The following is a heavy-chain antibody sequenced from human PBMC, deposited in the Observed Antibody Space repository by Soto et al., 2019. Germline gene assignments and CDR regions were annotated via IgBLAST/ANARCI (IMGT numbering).Heavy chain of an antibody. V-gene: IGHV4-31*01. J-gene: IGHJ4*02. CDR3: ARGRYSKGGDFDY. D-gene: IGHD5-18*01. Sequence: QVQLQESGPGLVKPSQTLSLTCTVSGGSISSGGYYWTWIRQHPGKDLEWIGGTYYSGTSYYNPSLKSPLTISADTSKNQFSLKVTSLTAADTAVYFCARGRYSKGGDFDYWGQGTLVTVSS. CDR2: TYYSGTS. CDR1: GGSISSGGYY.